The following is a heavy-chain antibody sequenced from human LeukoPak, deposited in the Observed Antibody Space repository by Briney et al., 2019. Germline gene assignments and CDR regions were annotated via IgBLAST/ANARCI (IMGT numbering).Heavy chain of an antibody. J-gene: IGHJ5*02. CDR2: IIPIFGTA. CDR1: GGTFSSYA. Sequence: ASVKVSCKASGGTFSSYAISWVRQAPGQGLEWMGGIIPIFGTANYAQKFQGRVTITADKSTSTAYMELSSLRSEDTAVYYCARERCSGGSCYGGPWFDPWGQGTLVTVSS. CDR3: ARERCSGGSCYGGPWFDP. V-gene: IGHV1-69*06. D-gene: IGHD2-15*01.